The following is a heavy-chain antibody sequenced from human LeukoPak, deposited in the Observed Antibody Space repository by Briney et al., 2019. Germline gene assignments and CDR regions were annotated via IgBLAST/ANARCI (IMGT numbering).Heavy chain of an antibody. CDR2: INPSGGST. CDR3: ARGGGYSGSFVDAFDI. CDR1: GYTFTSYY. D-gene: IGHD1-26*01. J-gene: IGHJ3*02. Sequence: ASVKVSCKASGYTFTSYYMHWVRQAPGQGLEWMGIINPSGGSTSYAQKFQGRVTMTRDTSTSTVYMELSSLRSEDTAVYYCARGGGYSGSFVDAFDIWGQGTMVTVSS. V-gene: IGHV1-46*01.